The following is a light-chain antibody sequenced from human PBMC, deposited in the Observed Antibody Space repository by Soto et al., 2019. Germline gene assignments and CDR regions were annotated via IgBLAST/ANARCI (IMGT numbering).Light chain of an antibody. J-gene: IGKJ4*01. Sequence: EIVLTQSPGTLSVSPGERATLSCRASQSVGRNYLAWYQQKPGQGPRLLIYGASSRATDIPDRFSGSGSGTDFTLTISRLEPEDFAMYYCQQYASSPLTFGGGTKVE. V-gene: IGKV3-20*01. CDR1: QSVGRNY. CDR3: QQYASSPLT. CDR2: GAS.